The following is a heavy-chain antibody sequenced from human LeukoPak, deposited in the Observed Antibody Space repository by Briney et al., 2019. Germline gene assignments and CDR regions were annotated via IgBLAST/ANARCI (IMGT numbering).Heavy chain of an antibody. CDR2: ISAYNGNT. V-gene: IGHV1-18*01. CDR1: GYTFTSYG. Sequence: ASVKVSCKASGYTFTSYGIIWVRRAPGQGLEWMGWISAYNGNTNYAQKLQGRVTMTTYTSTSTAYMELRSLRSDDTAVYYCARDEMATIYCIDYWGQGTLVTVSS. J-gene: IGHJ4*02. CDR3: ARDEMATIYCIDY. D-gene: IGHD5-24*01.